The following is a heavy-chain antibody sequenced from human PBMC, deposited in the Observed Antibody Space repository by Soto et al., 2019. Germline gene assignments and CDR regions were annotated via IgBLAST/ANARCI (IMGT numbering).Heavy chain of an antibody. Sequence: GGSLRLSCAASGFTFSSYGMHWVRQAPGKGLEWVAVISYDGSNKYYADSVKGRFTISRDNSKNTLYLQMNSLRAEDTAVYYCAKGNIHDYWGQGTLVTVSS. CDR1: GFTFSSYG. V-gene: IGHV3-30*18. D-gene: IGHD3-10*01. CDR3: AKGNIHDY. CDR2: ISYDGSNK. J-gene: IGHJ4*02.